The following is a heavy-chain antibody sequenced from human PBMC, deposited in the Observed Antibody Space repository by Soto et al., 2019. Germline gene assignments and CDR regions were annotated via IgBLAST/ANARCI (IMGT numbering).Heavy chain of an antibody. V-gene: IGHV4-31*03. Sequence: SETLSLTCTVSGGSISSCGYYWSWIRQHPGKGLEWIGYIYYSKSTYYNPSLKSRVTISLDTSKNQFSLKLTSVTAADTAVYYCARSMFPWGQGTLVTVSS. CDR3: ARSMFP. CDR1: GGSISSCGYY. D-gene: IGHD3-10*02. J-gene: IGHJ5*02. CDR2: IYYSKST.